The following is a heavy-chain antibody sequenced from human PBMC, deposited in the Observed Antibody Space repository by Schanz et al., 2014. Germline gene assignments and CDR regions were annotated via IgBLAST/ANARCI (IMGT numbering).Heavy chain of an antibody. CDR3: ARGGYSSGWYDRDIAHFDY. V-gene: IGHV1-18*01. CDR1: GYTFTSYG. Sequence: QGQLVQSGPEVKEPGASVKVSCKASGYTFTSYGISWVRQAPGQGLEWMGWISAYNGNTNYAQKLQGRVTMTTDTSTSTAYMELRSLRSDDTAVYYCARGGYSSGWYDRDIAHFDYWGQGTLVTVSS. CDR2: ISAYNGNT. D-gene: IGHD6-19*01. J-gene: IGHJ4*02.